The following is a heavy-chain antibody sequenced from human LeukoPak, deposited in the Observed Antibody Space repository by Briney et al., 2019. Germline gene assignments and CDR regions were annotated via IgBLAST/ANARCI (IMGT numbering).Heavy chain of an antibody. V-gene: IGHV3-21*01. D-gene: IGHD3-22*01. CDR2: ISSSSGYI. Sequence: GESLRLSCAASGFTFNSYSMNWVRQAPGKGLEWVSSISSSSGYIYYADSVKGRFTISRDNAKNSLYLQMNSLRAEDTAVYYCARTYYYDSSGYYYGWYFDLWGRGTLVTVSS. J-gene: IGHJ2*01. CDR1: GFTFNSYS. CDR3: ARTYYYDSSGYYYGWYFDL.